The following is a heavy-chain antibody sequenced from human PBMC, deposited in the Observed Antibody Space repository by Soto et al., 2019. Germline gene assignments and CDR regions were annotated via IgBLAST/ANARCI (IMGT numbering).Heavy chain of an antibody. V-gene: IGHV1-46*01. D-gene: IGHD4-17*01. J-gene: IGHJ4*02. CDR3: ARDSAADYGDYYSDY. Sequence: QVQLVQSGAEVKKPGASVKVSCKASGYTFTSYYMHWVRQAPGQGLEWMGIINPSGGSTSYAQKFQSRVTMTRDTSTSTVYMELSSLRSEDTAVYYCARDSAADYGDYYSDYWGQGTLVTVSS. CDR1: GYTFTSYY. CDR2: INPSGGST.